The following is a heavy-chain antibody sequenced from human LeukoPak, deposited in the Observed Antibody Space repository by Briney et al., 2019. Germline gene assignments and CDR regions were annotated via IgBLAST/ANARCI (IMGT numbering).Heavy chain of an antibody. J-gene: IGHJ4*02. V-gene: IGHV3-23*01. D-gene: IGHD1-26*01. Sequence: SGGSLRLSCAASGFTFNSYAMAWVRQAPEKGLEWVSSITDSGISTYYADSVKGRFTISRDSSKNTLYLQMNSLRAEDTAVYYCAKGSRGNYDYWGQGTLVTVSS. CDR1: GFTFNSYA. CDR3: AKGSRGNYDY. CDR2: ITDSGIST.